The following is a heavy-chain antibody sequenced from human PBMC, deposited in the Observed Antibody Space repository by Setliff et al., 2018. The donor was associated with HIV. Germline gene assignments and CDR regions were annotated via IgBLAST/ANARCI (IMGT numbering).Heavy chain of an antibody. D-gene: IGHD3-22*01. CDR2: ISAYSGNT. CDR3: GRSETRDSRGLYY. J-gene: IGHJ4*02. V-gene: IGHV1-18*01. CDR1: GGTFSLYA. Sequence: ASVKVSCKASGGTFSLYAINWVRQAPGQGLEWMGWISAYSGNTKYAQKFQGRVTMTTHTSTNTAYMELRSLRSDDTAVYYCGRSETRDSRGLYYWGQGTLVTVSS.